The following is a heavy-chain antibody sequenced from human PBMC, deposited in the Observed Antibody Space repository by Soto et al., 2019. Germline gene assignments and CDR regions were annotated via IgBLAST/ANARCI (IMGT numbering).Heavy chain of an antibody. J-gene: IGHJ4*02. V-gene: IGHV3-23*01. D-gene: IGHD3-3*01. CDR1: GFTFGSHA. CDR3: AKTPYDFWSSGQYLFDH. CDR2: ISGSGGTT. Sequence: EVQLLDSGGGLVQPGGSLRLSCTVSGFTFGSHAMSWVRQAPGKGLECVSGISGSGGTTFYADSVKGRFTISRDNSKKMLYLQMNSLRAEDTAVYYCAKTPYDFWSSGQYLFDHWGQGTLVTVSS.